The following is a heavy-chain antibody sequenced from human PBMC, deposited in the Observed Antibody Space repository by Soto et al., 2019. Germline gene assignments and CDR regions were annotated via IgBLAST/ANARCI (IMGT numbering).Heavy chain of an antibody. V-gene: IGHV5-51*01. Sequence: GESLKISCKGSGYSFSSYWIAWVRQMPGKGLEWMGIIYPGDSDTRYSPSFQGQVTISVDKSITTAYLQWSSLKASDTAMYYCARGYCTATICDPWFDPWGQGTLVTVSS. CDR2: IYPGDSDT. J-gene: IGHJ5*02. D-gene: IGHD2-8*02. CDR3: ARGYCTATICDPWFDP. CDR1: GYSFSSYW.